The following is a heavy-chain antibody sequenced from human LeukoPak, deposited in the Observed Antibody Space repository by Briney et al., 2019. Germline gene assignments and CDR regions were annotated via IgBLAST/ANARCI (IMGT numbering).Heavy chain of an antibody. CDR1: GFTFSSYA. V-gene: IGHV3-23*01. Sequence: GGSLRLSCAASGFTFSSYAMSWVRQAPGKRLEWVSAISGSGGSTYYADSVKGRFTISRDNSKNTLYLQMNSLRAEDTAVYYCAKDGGLYCGGDCYPLYYFDYWGQGTLVSVFS. CDR2: ISGSGGST. CDR3: AKDGGLYCGGDCYPLYYFDY. J-gene: IGHJ4*02. D-gene: IGHD2-21*02.